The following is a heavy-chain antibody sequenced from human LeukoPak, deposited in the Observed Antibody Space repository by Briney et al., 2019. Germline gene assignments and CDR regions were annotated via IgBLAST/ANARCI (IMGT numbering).Heavy chain of an antibody. V-gene: IGHV3-23*01. J-gene: IGHJ4*02. Sequence: GGSLRLSCAASGFTFSSYAMSWVRQAPGKGLEWVSAISGSGGSTYYADSVKGRFTISRDNSKNTLYLQMNSLRAEDSAVYYCAKGHEYSYGSFDYWGQGTLVTVSS. CDR1: GFTFSSYA. D-gene: IGHD5-18*01. CDR2: ISGSGGST. CDR3: AKGHEYSYGSFDY.